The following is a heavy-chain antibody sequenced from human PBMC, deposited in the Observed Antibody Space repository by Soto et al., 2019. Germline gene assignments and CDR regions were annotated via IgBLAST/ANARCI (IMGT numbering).Heavy chain of an antibody. D-gene: IGHD2-2*01. Sequence: ASVKVSCKASGYTFTSYGISWVRQAPGQGLEWMGWISAYNGNTNYAQKLQGRVTMTTDTSTSTAYMELSSLRSEDTAVYYCAREYCSSTSCYAGWDYYYYYGMDVWGQGTTVTVSS. CDR3: AREYCSSTSCYAGWDYYYYYGMDV. J-gene: IGHJ6*02. V-gene: IGHV1-18*01. CDR2: ISAYNGNT. CDR1: GYTFTSYG.